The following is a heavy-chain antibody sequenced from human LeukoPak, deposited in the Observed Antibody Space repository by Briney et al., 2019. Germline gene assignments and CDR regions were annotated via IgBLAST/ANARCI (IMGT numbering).Heavy chain of an antibody. J-gene: IGHJ3*02. V-gene: IGHV3-53*01. Sequence: GGSLRLSCAASGFTVSSNYMSWVRQAPGKGLEWVSVIYSGGSTYYADSVKGRFTISRDKSKNTLYLQMNSLRAEDTAVYYCAREGPSYYDSSGYYYSSGDAFDIWGQGTMVTVSS. CDR1: GFTVSSNY. CDR3: AREGPSYYDSSGYYYSSGDAFDI. CDR2: IYSGGST. D-gene: IGHD3-22*01.